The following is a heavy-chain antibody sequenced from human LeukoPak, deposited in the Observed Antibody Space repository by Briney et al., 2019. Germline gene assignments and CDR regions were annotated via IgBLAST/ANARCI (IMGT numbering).Heavy chain of an antibody. CDR2: IYYSGST. CDR3: ARPATAMTIRGDFDY. D-gene: IGHD5-18*01. J-gene: IGHJ4*02. V-gene: IGHV4-39*07. Sequence: SETLSLTCTVSGGSISSSSYYWGWIRQPPGKGLEWIGIIYYSGSTYYNPSLKSRVTTSVDTSKNQFSLKLYSVTAADTAVYYCARPATAMTIRGDFDYWGQGTLVTVSS. CDR1: GGSISSSSYY.